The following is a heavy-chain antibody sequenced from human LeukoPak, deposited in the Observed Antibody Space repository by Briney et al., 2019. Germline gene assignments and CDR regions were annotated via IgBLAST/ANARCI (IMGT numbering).Heavy chain of an antibody. D-gene: IGHD1-26*01. CDR2: FDPEDGET. Sequence: ASVNVSFKVSGYTLTELSMHWVRQAPGKGLEWMGGFDPEDGETIYAQKFQGRVTMTEDTSTDTAYMELSSLRSEDTAAYYCATDRSGSYYFDYWGQGTLVTVSS. CDR3: ATDRSGSYYFDY. CDR1: GYTLTELS. V-gene: IGHV1-24*01. J-gene: IGHJ4*02.